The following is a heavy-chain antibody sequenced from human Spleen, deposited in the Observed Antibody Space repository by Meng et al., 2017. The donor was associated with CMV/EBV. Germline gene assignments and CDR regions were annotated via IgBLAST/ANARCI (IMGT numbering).Heavy chain of an antibody. Sequence: GESLKISCAASGFTFSDYGMHWVRQAPGKGLEWVAFIRYDGINKYYSDSVKGRFTISRDNSKNTLYLQMNSLRAEDTAVYYCARGPHSSSSYYNYGMDVWGQGTTVTVSS. J-gene: IGHJ6*02. D-gene: IGHD6-6*01. CDR3: ARGPHSSSSYYNYGMDV. CDR2: IRYDGINK. CDR1: GFTFSDYG. V-gene: IGHV3-30*02.